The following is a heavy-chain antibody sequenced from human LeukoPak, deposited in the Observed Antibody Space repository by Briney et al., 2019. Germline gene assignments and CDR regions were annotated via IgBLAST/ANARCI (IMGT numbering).Heavy chain of an antibody. CDR2: IRHDGSNT. CDR3: AKDGTSYYYIYY. V-gene: IGHV3-30*02. CDR1: GFTFNNYG. Sequence: PGGSLRLSCAASGFTFNNYGMHWVRQAPGKVLEWLAFIRHDGSNTYYADSVKGRFTVSRDDSKNTLYLQMNSLRGDDTAVYYCAKDGTSYYYIYYWGQGTLVTVSS. J-gene: IGHJ4*02. D-gene: IGHD2/OR15-2a*01.